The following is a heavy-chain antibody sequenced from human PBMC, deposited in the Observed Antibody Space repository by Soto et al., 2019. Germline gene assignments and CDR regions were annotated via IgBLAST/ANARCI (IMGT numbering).Heavy chain of an antibody. CDR1: GGSVSGNY. Sequence: QVQLQESGPGLVKPSETLSLTCSVSGGSVSGNYWSWIRQPPGKGLEWIAYVYSTGTINYNPSLQSRVSMSVDTSKNQFSLRLNSVTAADTAVYYCARHGRGGSGWYDVWGQGALVTVSA. V-gene: IGHV4-59*08. CDR3: ARHGRGGSGWYDV. J-gene: IGHJ4*02. D-gene: IGHD6-19*01. CDR2: VYSTGTI.